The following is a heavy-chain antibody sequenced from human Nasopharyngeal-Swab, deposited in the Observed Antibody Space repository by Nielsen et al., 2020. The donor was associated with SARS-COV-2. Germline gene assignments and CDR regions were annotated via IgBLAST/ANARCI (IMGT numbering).Heavy chain of an antibody. CDR1: GFTFNSYA. D-gene: IGHD7-27*01. V-gene: IGHV3-23*01. CDR3: AKKDRITGGYGMDV. J-gene: IGHJ6*02. CDR2: ISGSGGST. Sequence: GESLKISCAASGFTFNSYAMGWVRQAPGKGLEWVSAISGSGGSTYYADSVKGRFTISRDNSKNKLYLQMNSLRAEDTAVYYCAKKDRITGGYGMDVWGQGTTVTVSS.